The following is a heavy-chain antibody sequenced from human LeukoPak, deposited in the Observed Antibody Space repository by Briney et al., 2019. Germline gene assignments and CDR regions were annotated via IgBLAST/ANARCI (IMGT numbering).Heavy chain of an antibody. CDR3: AKGHRLCTSGNCNSQVDY. V-gene: IGHV3-21*01. CDR1: GFTFSIHG. D-gene: IGHD2-15*01. Sequence: GGSLRLSCAASGFTFSIHGMNWVRQAPGKGLEWVASVSSRSTYTHFADSVKGRFTIYRDDADESLFLHMNSLRVEDTAVYYCAKGHRLCTSGNCNSQVDYWGHGTLVTVSP. CDR2: VSSRSTYT. J-gene: IGHJ4*01.